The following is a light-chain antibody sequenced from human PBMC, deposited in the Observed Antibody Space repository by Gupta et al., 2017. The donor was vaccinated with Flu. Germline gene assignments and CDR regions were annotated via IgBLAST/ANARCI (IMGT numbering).Light chain of an antibody. CDR3: SSFAGSGTLV. Sequence: QSALTQPASVSGSPGQSLTITCTGTITDIGDYYFVSWYQQHPGKVPKLIIYEVTNRPSGVSHRFSGSKSGTTASLAISGRQAEDEADYYCSSFAGSGTLVFGTGTKVTVL. CDR1: ITDIGDYYF. CDR2: EVT. J-gene: IGLJ1*01. V-gene: IGLV2-14*01.